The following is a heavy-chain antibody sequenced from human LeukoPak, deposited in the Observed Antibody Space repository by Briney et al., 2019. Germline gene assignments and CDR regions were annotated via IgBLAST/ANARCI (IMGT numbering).Heavy chain of an antibody. J-gene: IGHJ4*02. CDR3: ARDRAVGGRFFDL. D-gene: IGHD6-19*01. Sequence: SETLSLTCTVSSTSLTTYYWSWIRHPPGKGLEWIGYVTDAGFATYNPSLKSRATLSVDTSTNQFSLKVHSVTVSDTAVYYCARDRAVGGRFFDLWGQGILVSVSS. CDR2: VTDAGFA. V-gene: IGHV4-59*01. CDR1: STSLTTYY.